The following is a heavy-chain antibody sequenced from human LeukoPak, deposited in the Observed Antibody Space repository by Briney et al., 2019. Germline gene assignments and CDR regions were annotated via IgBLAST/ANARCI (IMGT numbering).Heavy chain of an antibody. Sequence: GGSLRLSCAASGFTFSSNWMSWVRQVPGKGLEWVANIKQDGSEKKYVDSVKGRFTISRDNAKNSLYLQMNSLRAEDTAVYYCARVNSGYARYYYYYMGVWGKWTTVTISS. J-gene: IGHJ6*03. D-gene: IGHD5-12*01. CDR1: GFTFSSNW. CDR2: IKQDGSEK. V-gene: IGHV3-7*01. CDR3: ARVNSGYARYYYYYMGV.